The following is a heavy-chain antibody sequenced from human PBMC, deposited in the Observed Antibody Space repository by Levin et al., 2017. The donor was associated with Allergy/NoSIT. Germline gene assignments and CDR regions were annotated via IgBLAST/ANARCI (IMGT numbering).Heavy chain of an antibody. Sequence: SGPTLVKPTQTLTLTCTFSGFSLSTSGVGVGWIRQPPGKALEWLALIYWDDDKRYSPSLKSRLTITKDTSKNQVVLTMTNMDPVDTATYYCAHVINYDIVTGYSSGDYFDYWGQGTLVTVSS. CDR3: AHVINYDIVTGYSSGDYFDY. CDR2: IYWDDDK. D-gene: IGHD3-9*01. CDR1: GFSLSTSGVG. J-gene: IGHJ4*02. V-gene: IGHV2-5*02.